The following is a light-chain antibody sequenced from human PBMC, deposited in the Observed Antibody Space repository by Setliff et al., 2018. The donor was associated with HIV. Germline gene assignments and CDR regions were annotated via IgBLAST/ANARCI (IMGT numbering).Light chain of an antibody. Sequence: QSVLTQPASVSGSPGQSITISCTGTNSDIGGYNYVSWYQQHPGKAPKLMIYEVSNRPSGVSNRFSGSKSGNTASLTISGLQAEDEADYYCNSYTSSSTCVFGTGTKVTVL. CDR3: NSYTSSSTCV. J-gene: IGLJ1*01. CDR2: EVS. V-gene: IGLV2-14*01. CDR1: NSDIGGYNY.